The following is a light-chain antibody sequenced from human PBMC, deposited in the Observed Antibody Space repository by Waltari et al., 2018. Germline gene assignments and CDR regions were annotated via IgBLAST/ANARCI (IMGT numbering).Light chain of an antibody. CDR3: SLYMGSGMWV. J-gene: IGLJ3*02. V-gene: IGLV8-61*01. CDR1: SGSLSTTSY. CDR2: KGN. Sequence: QTVVTQEPSLSVSPGGTVTLTCTLSSGSLSTTSYATWYQQTPGQAPRTLVYKGNSRSSGVPDRSSGSILGNKAALTIAGAQADDECDYYCSLYMGSGMWVFGGGTKLTVL.